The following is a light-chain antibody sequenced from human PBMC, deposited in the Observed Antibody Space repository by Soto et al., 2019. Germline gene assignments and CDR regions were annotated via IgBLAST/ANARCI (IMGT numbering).Light chain of an antibody. CDR1: QSVSSN. CDR2: GAS. CDR3: QQYTNWPPWT. Sequence: EIVMTQSPATLSVSPGERATLSCRASQSVSSNLAWYQQKPGQAPRLLIYGASTRATGIPARFSDSGSGTEFTLIISSLQSEDFAVYYCQQYTNWPPWTFGQGTKVEIK. J-gene: IGKJ1*01. V-gene: IGKV3-15*01.